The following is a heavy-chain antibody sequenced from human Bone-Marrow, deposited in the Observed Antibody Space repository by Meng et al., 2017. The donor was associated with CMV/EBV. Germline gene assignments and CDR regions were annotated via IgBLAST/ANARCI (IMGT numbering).Heavy chain of an antibody. J-gene: IGHJ4*02. CDR2: ISYDGSNK. D-gene: IGHD2-2*01. CDR1: GFTFSSYA. CDR3: ARSTSVDY. V-gene: IGHV3-30-3*01. Sequence: GESLKISCAASGFTFSSYAMHWVRQAPGKGQEWVAVISYDGSNKYYADSVKGRFTISRDNSKNTLYLQMNSLRAEDTAVYYCARSTSVDYWGQGTLVTVSS.